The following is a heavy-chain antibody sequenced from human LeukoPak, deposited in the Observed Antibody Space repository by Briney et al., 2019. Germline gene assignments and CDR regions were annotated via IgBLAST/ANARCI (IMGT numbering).Heavy chain of an antibody. CDR1: GYSISSGYY. J-gene: IGHJ4*02. CDR3: ARDLGFRGYSYGNFDY. D-gene: IGHD5-18*01. CDR2: IYHSGST. Sequence: SETLSLTCTVSGYSISSGYYWGWIRQPPGKGLEWIGSIYHSGSTCYNPSLKSRVTISVDTSKNQFSLKLSSVTAADTAVYYCARDLGFRGYSYGNFDYWGQGTLVTVSS. V-gene: IGHV4-38-2*02.